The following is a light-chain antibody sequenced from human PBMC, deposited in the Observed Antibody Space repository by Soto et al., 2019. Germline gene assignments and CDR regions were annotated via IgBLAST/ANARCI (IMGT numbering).Light chain of an antibody. V-gene: IGLV2-14*01. CDR3: SSYTSSSTLEV. Sequence: QSALTQPASVSGSPGQSITISCTGTSSDVGGYNYVSWYQQHPGKAPKLMIYEVSNRPSGVSNRFSGSKSGNTASLTISGLQAEDDADYYCSSYTSSSTLEVFGTGTQLTVL. CDR2: EVS. J-gene: IGLJ1*01. CDR1: SSDVGGYNY.